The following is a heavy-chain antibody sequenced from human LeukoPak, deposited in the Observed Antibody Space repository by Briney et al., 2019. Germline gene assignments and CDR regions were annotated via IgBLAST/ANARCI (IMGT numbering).Heavy chain of an antibody. CDR2: ISVYDNTT. CDR3: ARPMYYDILTGENWFDP. V-gene: IGHV1-18*01. CDR1: GYTFSEFE. J-gene: IGHJ5*02. Sequence: ASVKVSCKASGYTFSEFEIHWVRQATGQGLEWMGWISVYDNTTNYAQKLQGRVTMTTDTSTSTAYMELRSLRSDDTAVYYCARPMYYDILTGENWFDPWGQGTLVTVSS. D-gene: IGHD3-9*01.